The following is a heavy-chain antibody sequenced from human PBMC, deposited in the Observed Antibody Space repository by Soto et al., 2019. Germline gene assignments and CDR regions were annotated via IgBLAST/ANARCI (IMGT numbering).Heavy chain of an antibody. J-gene: IGHJ4*02. CDR3: ARRVYDTRLNYMYFDF. V-gene: IGHV4-4*02. CDR2: IFHDGTA. D-gene: IGHD2-8*01. Sequence: SETLSLTCAVSGGSISSGNWWTWVRQTPQRGLEYIGEIFHDGTANYYPSFERRVAITVDTSKNQFSLKLTSVTAADTAIYFCARRVYDTRLNYMYFDFWGQGALVTVSS. CDR1: GGSISSGNW.